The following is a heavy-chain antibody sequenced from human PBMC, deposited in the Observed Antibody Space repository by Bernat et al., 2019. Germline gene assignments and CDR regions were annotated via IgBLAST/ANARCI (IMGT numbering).Heavy chain of an antibody. CDR1: GFTFSSYW. J-gene: IGHJ4*02. D-gene: IGHD3-22*01. CDR3: AREAPYYYDSSGCIDY. Sequence: EVQLVESGGGLVQPGGSLRLSCAASGFTFSSYWMHWVRQAPGKGLVWVSRINSDRSSTSYADSVKGRFTISRDNAKNTLYLQMNSLRAEDTAVYYCAREAPYYYDSSGCIDYWGQGTLLTVSS. CDR2: INSDRSST. V-gene: IGHV3-74*01.